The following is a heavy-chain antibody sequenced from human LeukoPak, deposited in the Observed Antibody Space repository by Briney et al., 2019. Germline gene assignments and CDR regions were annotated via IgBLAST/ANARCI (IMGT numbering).Heavy chain of an antibody. V-gene: IGHV3-74*03. CDR1: GSTFNTYW. D-gene: IGHD1-26*01. CDR2: ISSDGSRT. CDR3: ARGPSHSGSYFVY. Sequence: GGPLRLSCAASGSTFNTYWMYWVRQGSGKGLVWVSRISSDGSRTEYADSVEGRFTISRDNAKNTLYPQMDSLRAEDTAVYYCARGPSHSGSYFVYWGQGTLVTVSS. J-gene: IGHJ4*02.